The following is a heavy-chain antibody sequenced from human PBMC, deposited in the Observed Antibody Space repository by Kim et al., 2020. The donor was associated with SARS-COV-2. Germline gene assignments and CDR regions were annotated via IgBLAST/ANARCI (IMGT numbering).Heavy chain of an antibody. J-gene: IGHJ6*02. CDR3: ARVLVGCSGGSCYFRMDV. Sequence: ASVKVSCKASGYTFTSYYMHWVRQAPGQGLEWMGIINPSGGSTSYAQKFQGRVTMTRDTSTSTVYMELSSLRSEDTAVYYGARVLVGCSGGSCYFRMDVWGQGTTVTVSS. CDR1: GYTFTSYY. CDR2: INPSGGST. D-gene: IGHD2-15*01. V-gene: IGHV1-46*01.